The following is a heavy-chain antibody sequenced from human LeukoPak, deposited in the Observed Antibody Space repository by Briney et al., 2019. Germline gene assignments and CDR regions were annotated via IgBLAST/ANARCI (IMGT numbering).Heavy chain of an antibody. V-gene: IGHV4-31*11. D-gene: IGHD1-26*01. CDR1: GGSISSGGYY. J-gene: IGHJ4*02. Sequence: SETLSLTCAVSGGSISSGGYYWSWIRQHPGKGLEWIGYIYYSGSTYYNPSLKSRVTISVDTSKNQFSLKLSSVTAADTAVYYCARVASSVGATDYWGQGTLVTVSS. CDR3: ARVASSVGATDY. CDR2: IYYSGST.